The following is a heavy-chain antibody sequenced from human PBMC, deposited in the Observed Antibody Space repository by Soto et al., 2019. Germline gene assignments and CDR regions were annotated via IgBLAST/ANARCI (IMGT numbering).Heavy chain of an antibody. CDR2: ISAYNGNT. J-gene: IGHJ6*02. V-gene: IGHV1-18*04. CDR3: ARDLGVSTGYYYYGMDA. D-gene: IGHD4-17*01. CDR1: VYTFTSYG. Sequence: GXSVKVSCKASVYTFTSYGISWVRQAPGQGLEWMGWISAYNGNTNYAQRLQGRVTMTTDTSTSTAYMELRSLGSDDTAVYYCARDLGVSTGYYYYGMDAWGQGTTVTVSS.